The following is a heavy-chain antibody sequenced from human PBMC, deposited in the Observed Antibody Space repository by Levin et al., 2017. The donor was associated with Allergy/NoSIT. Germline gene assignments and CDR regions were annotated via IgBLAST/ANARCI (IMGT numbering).Heavy chain of an antibody. V-gene: IGHV3-49*03. D-gene: IGHD6-19*01. Sequence: GGSLRLSCTASGFTFGDYAMSWFRQAPGKGLEWVGFIRSKAYGGTTEYAASVKGRFTISRDDSKSIAYLQMNSLKTEDTAVYYCTRAPVAGTVGPSDYWGQGTLVTVSS. CDR3: TRAPVAGTVGPSDY. J-gene: IGHJ4*02. CDR2: IRSKAYGGTT. CDR1: GFTFGDYA.